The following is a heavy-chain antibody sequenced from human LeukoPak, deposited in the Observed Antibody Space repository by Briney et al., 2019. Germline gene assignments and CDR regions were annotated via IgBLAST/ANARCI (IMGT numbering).Heavy chain of an antibody. CDR1: GYTFTAYY. Sequence: ASVNVSCKASGYTFTAYYLHWVRQAPGQGLEWMGRINPNSGGTNYEQKFQGRVTMTRDTSISTAYMELSRLRSDDTAVYYCARESHNLDDAFDIWGQGTMVTVSS. J-gene: IGHJ3*02. CDR2: INPNSGGT. D-gene: IGHD5-24*01. CDR3: ARESHNLDDAFDI. V-gene: IGHV1-2*06.